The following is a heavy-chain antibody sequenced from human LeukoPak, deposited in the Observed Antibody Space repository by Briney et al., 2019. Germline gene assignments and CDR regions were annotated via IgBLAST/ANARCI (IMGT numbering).Heavy chain of an antibody. J-gene: IGHJ4*02. D-gene: IGHD3-22*01. CDR3: ARMYTYYYDTSGFYYWDY. Sequence: PGGSLRLSCAASGFSFTEWCMQWVRQAPGEGLVWLSHMNGDGSRISYADSAKGRFTISRDNAKKMLYLQMNSLRDEDTAVYYCARMYTYYYDTSGFYYWDYWGQGALVTVSS. CDR1: GFSFTEWC. V-gene: IGHV3-74*01. CDR2: MNGDGSRI.